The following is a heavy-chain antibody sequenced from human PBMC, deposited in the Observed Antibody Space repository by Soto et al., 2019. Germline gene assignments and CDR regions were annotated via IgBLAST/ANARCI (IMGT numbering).Heavy chain of an antibody. CDR2: IYYSGST. CDR1: GGSISSGDYY. J-gene: IGHJ5*02. D-gene: IGHD3-22*01. Sequence: PSETLSLTCTVSGGSISSGDYYWSWIRQPPGKGLEWIGYIYYSGSTYYNPSLKSRVTISVDTSKNQFSLKLSSVTAADTAVYYCARDTPTSSDLNWFDPWGQGTLVTVSS. CDR3: ARDTPTSSDLNWFDP. V-gene: IGHV4-30-4*01.